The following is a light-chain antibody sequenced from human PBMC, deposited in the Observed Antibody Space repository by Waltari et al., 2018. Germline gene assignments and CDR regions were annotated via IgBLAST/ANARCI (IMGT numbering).Light chain of an antibody. J-gene: IGLJ3*02. CDR3: CSYAGSYTWV. CDR2: DVS. Sequence: QSALTQPRPVSGSPGQSVTISCTGTNSDVGGYNYVPWYQHHPGKAPQPMIYDVSQRPAVVPDRVSGSKSSNTASLAISGLQTEDEADYYCCSYAGSYTWVLGGGTKVTVL. V-gene: IGLV2-11*01. CDR1: NSDVGGYNY.